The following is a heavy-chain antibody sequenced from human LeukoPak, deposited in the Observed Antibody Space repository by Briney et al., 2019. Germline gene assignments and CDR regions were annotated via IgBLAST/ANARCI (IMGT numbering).Heavy chain of an antibody. D-gene: IGHD2-2*02. V-gene: IGHV3-21*01. CDR3: ARMRYTFNYEGNYHFMDV. Sequence: PGGSLRLSCTASGFTFNSYSVTWIRQAPGKGLEWVSSITSSSTYIYYADSMKGRFTISRDNANNSLYLQMNRLRAEDTALYFCARMRYTFNYEGNYHFMDVWGKGTTVTVSS. CDR1: GFTFNSYS. J-gene: IGHJ6*03. CDR2: ITSSSTYI.